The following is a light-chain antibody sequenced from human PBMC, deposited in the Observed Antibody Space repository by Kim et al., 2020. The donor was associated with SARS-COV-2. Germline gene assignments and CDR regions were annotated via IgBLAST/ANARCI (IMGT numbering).Light chain of an antibody. V-gene: IGKV1-39*01. CDR2: AAS. J-gene: IGKJ2*01. CDR3: QQSYSAPPT. Sequence: SASLGGRVTVTCRASQTISSYLHWYQHKPVKAPKLLIYAASSLQSGVPARFSGSGSGTDFTLTISSLQPEDFATYYCQQSYSAPPTFGQGTKLEI. CDR1: QTISSY.